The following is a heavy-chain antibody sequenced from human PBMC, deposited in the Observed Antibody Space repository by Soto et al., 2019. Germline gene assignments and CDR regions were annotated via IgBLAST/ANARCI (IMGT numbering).Heavy chain of an antibody. J-gene: IGHJ4*02. CDR1: GGTFSSYA. V-gene: IGHV1-69*13. CDR3: ARVRSGTHGYFDY. CDR2: IIPIFGTA. D-gene: IGHD6-19*01. Sequence: SVKVSCKASGGTFSSYAISWVRQAPGQGLEWMGGIIPIFGTANYAQKFQGRVTITADESTSTAYTELSSLRSEDTAVYYCARVRSGTHGYFDYWGQGTLVTVSS.